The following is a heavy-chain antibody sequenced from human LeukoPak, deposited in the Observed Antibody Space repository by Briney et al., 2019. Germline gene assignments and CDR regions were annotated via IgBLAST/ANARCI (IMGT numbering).Heavy chain of an antibody. J-gene: IGHJ3*02. CDR3: ARDTYYYDSSGSNDAFDI. CDR2: IYYSGST. CDR1: GGSIRSYY. V-gene: IGHV4-59*01. D-gene: IGHD3-22*01. Sequence: SETLSLTCTVSGGSIRSYYWSWIRQPPGKGLEWIGYIYYSGSTNYNPSLKSRVTISVDPSKNQFSLRLSSVTAADTAVYYCARDTYYYDSSGSNDAFDIWGQGTMVTVSS.